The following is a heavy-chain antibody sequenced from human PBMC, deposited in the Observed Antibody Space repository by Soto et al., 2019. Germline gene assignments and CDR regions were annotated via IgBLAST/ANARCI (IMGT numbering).Heavy chain of an antibody. V-gene: IGHV3-23*01. CDR2: ISGSGGST. Sequence: PGGSLRLSCAASGFTFSSYAMSWVRQAPGKGLEWVSAISGSGGSTYYADSVKGRFTISRDNSKNTLYLQMNSLRAEDTAVYYCAKEGISMNYYDSSGPKDYWGQGTLVTVSS. CDR1: GFTFSSYA. J-gene: IGHJ4*02. D-gene: IGHD3-22*01. CDR3: AKEGISMNYYDSSGPKDY.